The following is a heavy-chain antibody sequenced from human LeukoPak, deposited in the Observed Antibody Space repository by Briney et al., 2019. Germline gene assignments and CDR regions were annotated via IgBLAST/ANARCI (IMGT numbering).Heavy chain of an antibody. CDR1: GFTFSNYG. J-gene: IGHJ4*02. CDR2: ISVNVSST. D-gene: IGHD6-6*01. V-gene: IGHV3-23*01. CDR3: ARASSSSPYFDY. Sequence: GGTLRLSCAASGFTFSNYGMTWVRQAPGKGLEWVSTISVNVSSTYYAGSVKGRFTISRDNAKNSLYLQMNSLRAEDTAVYYCARASSSSPYFDYWGQGTLVTVSS.